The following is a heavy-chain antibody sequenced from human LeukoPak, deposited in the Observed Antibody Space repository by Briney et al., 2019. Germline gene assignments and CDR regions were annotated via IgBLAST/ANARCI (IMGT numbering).Heavy chain of an antibody. CDR3: ARAAGGGYHSEGTKY. CDR1: GFVFSDCG. CDR2: VRYDGSNE. D-gene: IGHD2-21*02. Sequence: EGPQRLPCAASGFVFSDCGMHWVREAPGKGGEGVGFVRYDGSNEYYTDSMKGRFTISRENSKKTLYLQMNNLRAEDTAVYSCARAAGGGYHSEGTKYWGLGTLVTVSS. V-gene: IGHV3-30*02. J-gene: IGHJ4*02.